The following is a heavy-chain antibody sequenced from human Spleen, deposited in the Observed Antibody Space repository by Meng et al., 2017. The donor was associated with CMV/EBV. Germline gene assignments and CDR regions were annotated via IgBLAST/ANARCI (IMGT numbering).Heavy chain of an antibody. CDR3: ARDRYNSDFDY. CDR2: ISTYNGHK. D-gene: IGHD1-1*01. V-gene: IGHV1-18*01. Sequence: SCTASGYTFTNFGITWVRQAPGQGLQWMGWISTYNGHKTHAQRLQGRVTTTTDTSTITAYIVPRSLTSDDTAAYDCARDRYNSDFDYWGQGTLVTVSS. CDR1: GYTFTNFG. J-gene: IGHJ4*02.